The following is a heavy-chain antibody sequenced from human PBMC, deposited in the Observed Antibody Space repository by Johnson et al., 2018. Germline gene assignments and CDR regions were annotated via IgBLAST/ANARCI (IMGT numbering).Heavy chain of an antibody. Sequence: VQLVESGGGVVQPVRSLRLCCAASGFTFSAYGMHWVRQAPGKGLEWVAVISYEGSNKYYAASVKGRFTISRDNSKNTLYLQMNSLRAEDTAVYYCAKDWEVAAVDTGGYFHHWGQGTLVTVSS. J-gene: IGHJ1*01. V-gene: IGHV3-30*18. CDR2: ISYEGSNK. D-gene: IGHD6-13*01. CDR1: GFTFSAYG. CDR3: AKDWEVAAVDTGGYFHH.